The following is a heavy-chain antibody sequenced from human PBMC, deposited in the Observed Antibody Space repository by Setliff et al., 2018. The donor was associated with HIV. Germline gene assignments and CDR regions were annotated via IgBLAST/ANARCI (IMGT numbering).Heavy chain of an antibody. D-gene: IGHD2-15*01. CDR2: MNPNSGNT. Sequence: ASVKVSCRASGYTFTTYDINWVRQAAGQGLEWMGWMNPNSGNTGYAQRFQGGLTMTRNTSISTAYMELNSLMSEDTAVYFCAIRREVVVATTRRGLDIWGQGTMVTV. CDR1: GYTFTTYD. CDR3: AIRREVVVATTRRGLDI. J-gene: IGHJ3*02. V-gene: IGHV1-8*02.